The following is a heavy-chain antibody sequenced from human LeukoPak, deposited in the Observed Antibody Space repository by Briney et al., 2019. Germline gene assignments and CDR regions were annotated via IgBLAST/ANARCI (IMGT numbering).Heavy chain of an antibody. V-gene: IGHV1-18*01. CDR1: ASTFTIYG. CDR2: ISAYNGNT. D-gene: IGHD5-24*01. CDR3: ARDRLQDSGY. Sequence: ASVKVSFKASASTFTIYGISWVRQPPGQGLGRMGWISAYNGNTNYAQKLQGRVTMTTDTSTSTAYMELRSLRSDDTAVYYCARDRLQDSGYWGQGTLVTVSS. J-gene: IGHJ4*02.